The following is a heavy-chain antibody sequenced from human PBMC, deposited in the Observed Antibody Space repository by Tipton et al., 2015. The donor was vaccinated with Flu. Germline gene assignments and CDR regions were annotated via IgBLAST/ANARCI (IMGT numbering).Heavy chain of an antibody. J-gene: IGHJ3*02. D-gene: IGHD3-22*01. CDR1: GGSISSGSYY. Sequence: TLSLTCTVSGGSISSGSYYWSWIRQPAGKGLEWIGRIYTSGSTNYNPPLKSRVTISVDTSKNQFSLKLSSVTAADTAVYYCARAPRYYDSSGYPGDAFDNWGQGTMVTVSS. V-gene: IGHV4-61*02. CDR2: IYTSGST. CDR3: ARAPRYYDSSGYPGDAFDN.